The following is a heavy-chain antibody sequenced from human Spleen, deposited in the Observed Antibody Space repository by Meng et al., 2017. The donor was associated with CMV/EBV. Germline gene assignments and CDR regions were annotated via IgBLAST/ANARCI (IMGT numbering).Heavy chain of an antibody. CDR3: ASEDGS. CDR2: TYSGGST. CDR1: GFTVSNNY. Sequence: WALGLSCAACGFTVSNNYVGWVRQAQGKGLEWVSVTYSGGSTYYADSVKGRFTISRDNSKNTLYLQMNSLRVEDSAVYYCASEDGSWGQGTLVTVSS. D-gene: IGHD5-24*01. J-gene: IGHJ5*02. V-gene: IGHV3-53*01.